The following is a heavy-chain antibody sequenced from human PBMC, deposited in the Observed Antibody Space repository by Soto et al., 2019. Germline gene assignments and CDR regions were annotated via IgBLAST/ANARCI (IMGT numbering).Heavy chain of an antibody. CDR1: GGSISSYY. D-gene: IGHD6-13*01. Sequence: SETLSLTCTVSGGSISSYYWSWIRQPPGKGLEWIGYIYYSGSTNYNPSLKSRVTISVDTSKNQFSLKLSSMTAADTAVYYCASLTYSSSWYNLDYWGKGNLVIVSS. CDR2: IYYSGST. J-gene: IGHJ4*02. CDR3: ASLTYSSSWYNLDY. V-gene: IGHV4-59*08.